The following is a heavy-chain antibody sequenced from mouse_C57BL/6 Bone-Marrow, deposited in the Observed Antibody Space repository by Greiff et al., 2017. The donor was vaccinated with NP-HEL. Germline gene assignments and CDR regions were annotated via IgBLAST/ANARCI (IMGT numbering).Heavy chain of an antibody. V-gene: IGHV1-26*01. CDR3: ARLGTYYSNYQEDY. J-gene: IGHJ2*01. D-gene: IGHD2-5*01. Sequence: VQLQQSGPELVKPGASVKISCKASGYTFTDYYMNWVKQSHGKSLEWIGDINPKNGGTSYNQKFKGKATLTADKSSSTAYMELRSLTSEDSAVYYCARLGTYYSNYQEDYWGQGTTLTVSA. CDR2: INPKNGGT. CDR1: GYTFTDYY.